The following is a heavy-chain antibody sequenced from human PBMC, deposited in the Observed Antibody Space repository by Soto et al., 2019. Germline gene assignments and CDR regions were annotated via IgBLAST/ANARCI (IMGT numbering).Heavy chain of an antibody. CDR3: ARIRGLGEVSPYFDH. V-gene: IGHV4-30-2*02. J-gene: IGHJ4*02. Sequence: SETLSLTCADSGGSISSGVYSWGWIRQPPGKGLEWIGYNYHSGSTYYNASLKSRVTISVDTPANQFSLRVRSVTAADTAVYYCARIRGLGEVSPYFDHWGQGARVTVAS. D-gene: IGHD3-16*01. CDR2: NYHSGST. CDR1: GGSISSGVYS.